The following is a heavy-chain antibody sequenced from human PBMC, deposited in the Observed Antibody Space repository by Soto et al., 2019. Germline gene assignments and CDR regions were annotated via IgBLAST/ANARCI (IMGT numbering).Heavy chain of an antibody. V-gene: IGHV4-31*03. CDR2: IYHIGST. D-gene: IGHD3-10*01. Sequence: QVQLQESGPGLVKPSQTLSLTCTVSGGSIGSGGFYWSWIRQHPGKGLGYIGYIYHIGSTYYNPSLRRRVIFSLDTSKNQCALKLSSVTAAETAVYYCAREVFGPGTGWFDPWGQGTLVTVSS. CDR3: AREVFGPGTGWFDP. J-gene: IGHJ5*02. CDR1: GGSIGSGGFY.